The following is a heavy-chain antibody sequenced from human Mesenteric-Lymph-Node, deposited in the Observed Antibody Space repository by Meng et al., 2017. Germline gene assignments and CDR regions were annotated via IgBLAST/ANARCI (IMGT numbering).Heavy chain of an antibody. J-gene: IGHJ4*02. Sequence: GESLKISCTASGFTFGDYAMSWFRQAPGKGLEWVSSISSSSSYIYYADSVKGRFTISRDNAKNSLYLQMNSLRAEDTAVYYCARVGARTDYYFDYWGQGTLVTVSS. CDR1: GFTFGDYA. D-gene: IGHD1-26*01. V-gene: IGHV3-21*01. CDR3: ARVGARTDYYFDY. CDR2: ISSSSSYI.